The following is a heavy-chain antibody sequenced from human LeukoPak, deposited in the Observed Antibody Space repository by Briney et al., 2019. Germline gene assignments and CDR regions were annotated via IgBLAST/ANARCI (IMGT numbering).Heavy chain of an antibody. D-gene: IGHD3-10*01. CDR2: VISDGSSA. V-gene: IGHV3-74*01. CDR1: GFTFSSYW. CDR3: VRDSYYHPDY. Sequence: PGGSLRLSRVASGFTFSSYWMHWVRQAPGKGLVWVSRVISDGSSATYADSVKGRFTISRDNAKNTMYLQMNSLRAEDTAVYYCVRDSYYHPDYWGQGTLVTVSS. J-gene: IGHJ4*02.